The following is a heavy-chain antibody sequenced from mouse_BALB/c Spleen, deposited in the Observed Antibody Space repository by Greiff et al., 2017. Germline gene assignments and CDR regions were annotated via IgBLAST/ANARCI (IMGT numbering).Heavy chain of an antibody. V-gene: IGHV5-6-4*01. J-gene: IGHJ4*01. Sequence: DVMLVESGGGLVKPGGSLKLSCAASGFTFSSYTMSWVRQTPEKRLEWVATISSGGSYTYYPDSVKGRFTISRDNAKNTLYLQMSSLKSEDTAMYYCTRDITTGGYYYAMDYWGQGTSVTVSS. CDR1: GFTFSSYT. CDR3: TRDITTGGYYYAMDY. CDR2: ISSGGSYT. D-gene: IGHD1-1*01.